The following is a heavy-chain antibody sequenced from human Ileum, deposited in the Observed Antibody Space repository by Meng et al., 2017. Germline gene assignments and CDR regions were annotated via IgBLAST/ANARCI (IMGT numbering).Heavy chain of an antibody. D-gene: IGHD5-24*01. Sequence: VHLVESGVEVNEPGAAVKVSCKAVGYPFTDYNTQWVRQAPGQGLEWLGYVNSKSGATEYAQRLLGRVTLTRDTSVNTAYLELRSLTSDDTAVYYCARAFLVEKTTINFWGQGTLVTVSS. CDR2: VNSKSGAT. CDR3: ARAFLVEKTTINF. J-gene: IGHJ4*02. CDR1: GYPFTDYN. V-gene: IGHV1-2*02.